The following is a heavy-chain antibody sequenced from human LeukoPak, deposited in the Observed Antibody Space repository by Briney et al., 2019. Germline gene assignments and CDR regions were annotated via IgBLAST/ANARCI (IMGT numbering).Heavy chain of an antibody. J-gene: IGHJ4*02. CDR1: GFTFSHHG. Sequence: PGGSLRLSCAASGFTFSHHGMNWVRQAPGKGLEWVSGVGPSGARTYYADSVKGRFTISRDNSKNTLYLQMNSLRAEDTAVYYCAKEGFHYWGQGTLVTVSS. CDR3: AKEGFHY. CDR2: VGPSGART. V-gene: IGHV3-23*01.